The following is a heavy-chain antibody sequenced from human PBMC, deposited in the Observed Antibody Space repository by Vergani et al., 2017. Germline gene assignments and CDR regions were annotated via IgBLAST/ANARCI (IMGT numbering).Heavy chain of an antibody. V-gene: IGHV3-53*01. Sequence: VQLVESGGGVVQPGRSLRLSCAASGFTVSSNYMSWVRQAPGKGLEWVSVIYSGGSTYYADSVKGRFTISRDNSKNTLYLQMNSLRAEDTAVYYCASGLYGDYEGSAYWGQGTLVTVSS. D-gene: IGHD4-17*01. J-gene: IGHJ4*02. CDR3: ASGLYGDYEGSAY. CDR2: IYSGGST. CDR1: GFTVSSNY.